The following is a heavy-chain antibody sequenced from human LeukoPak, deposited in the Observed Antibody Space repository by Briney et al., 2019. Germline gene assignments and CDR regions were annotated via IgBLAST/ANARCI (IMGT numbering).Heavy chain of an antibody. D-gene: IGHD5-18*01. J-gene: IGHJ3*02. CDR1: GFTFSRYW. V-gene: IGHV3-7*01. Sequence: GGSLRLSCAASGFTFSRYWMTWVRQAPGKGLEWVANIKQDGSEKYYVDSVKGRFTISRDNAKNSLYLQMNSLRAEDTAVYYCARVRDTSMVYDALDIWGQGTMVTVSS. CDR2: IKQDGSEK. CDR3: ARVRDTSMVYDALDI.